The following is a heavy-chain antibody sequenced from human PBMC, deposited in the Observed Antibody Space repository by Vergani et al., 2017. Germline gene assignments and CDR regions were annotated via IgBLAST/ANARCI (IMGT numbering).Heavy chain of an antibody. CDR2: ISYDGSNK. J-gene: IGHJ6*02. V-gene: IGHV3-30*18. Sequence: QVQLVESGGGVVQPGRSLRLSCAASGFTFSSYGMHWVRQAPGKGLEWVAVISYDGSNKYYADSVKGRFTISRDNSKNTLYLQMNSLRAEDTAVYYCAKDTLRVAGAVYGMDVWGQGTTVTVSS. CDR1: GFTFSSYG. D-gene: IGHD6-19*01. CDR3: AKDTLRVAGAVYGMDV.